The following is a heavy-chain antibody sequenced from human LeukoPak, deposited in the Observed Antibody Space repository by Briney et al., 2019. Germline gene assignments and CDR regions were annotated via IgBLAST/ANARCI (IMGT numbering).Heavy chain of an antibody. CDR3: AKVIGGGYCSGGSCYSEYYYYGMDV. J-gene: IGHJ6*02. V-gene: IGHV3-23*01. D-gene: IGHD2-15*01. CDR1: GFTFSSYA. Sequence: GGSLRLSCAASGFTFSSYAMSWVRQAPGKGLEWVSAISGSGGSTYYADSVKGRFTISRDNSKNTLYLQMNSLRAEDTAVYYCAKVIGGGYCSGGSCYSEYYYYGMDVGGQGTTVTVS. CDR2: ISGSGGST.